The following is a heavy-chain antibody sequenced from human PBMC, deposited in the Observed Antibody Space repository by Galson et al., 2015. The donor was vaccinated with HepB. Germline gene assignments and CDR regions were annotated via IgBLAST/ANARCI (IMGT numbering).Heavy chain of an antibody. CDR1: GFTFSTYA. CDR2: IGSGGSP. Sequence: LRLSCAASGFTFSTYAMSWVRQTPGKGLEWVSAIGSGGSPYYADSVRGRFTISRDNSKDTLSLQMHSLRAEDTAVYYCAKHGSSWSYYFDYWGQGTLVTVSS. J-gene: IGHJ4*02. D-gene: IGHD6-13*01. CDR3: AKHGSSWSYYFDY. V-gene: IGHV3-23*01.